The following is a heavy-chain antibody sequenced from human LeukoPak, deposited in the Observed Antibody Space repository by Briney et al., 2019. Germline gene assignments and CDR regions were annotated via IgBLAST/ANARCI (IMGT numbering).Heavy chain of an antibody. CDR2: ISAYNGNT. V-gene: IGHV1-18*01. D-gene: IGHD3-10*01. CDR1: GYTFTSYG. Sequence: ASVKVSCKASGYTFTSYGISWVRQAPGQGLEWMGWISAYNGNTNYAQKLQGRVTMTTDTSTSTAYMELRSLRSDDTAVYYCARGGLTLWFGEPNKDFDYWGQGTLVTVSS. J-gene: IGHJ4*02. CDR3: ARGGLTLWFGEPNKDFDY.